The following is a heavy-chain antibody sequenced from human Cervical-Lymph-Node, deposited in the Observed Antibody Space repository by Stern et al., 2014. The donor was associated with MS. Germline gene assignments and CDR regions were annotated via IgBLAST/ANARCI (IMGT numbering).Heavy chain of an antibody. CDR1: RGSISSSY. Sequence: QVQLQESGPGLVRPSETLSLSCTVSRGSISSSYWSWFRPPPVGGLQWIGYIYNGDTNYNPSLKSRVTISVDTSKNQFSLMLSSVTAADTAVYYCARMAPAGPFDFWGQGTLVTVSS. J-gene: IGHJ4*02. CDR2: IYNGDT. CDR3: ARMAPAGPFDF. V-gene: IGHV4-59*01. D-gene: IGHD6-13*01.